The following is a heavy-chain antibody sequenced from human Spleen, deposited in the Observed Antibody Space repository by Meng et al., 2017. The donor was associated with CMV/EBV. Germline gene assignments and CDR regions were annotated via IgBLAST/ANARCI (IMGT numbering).Heavy chain of an antibody. V-gene: IGHV4-39*01. J-gene: IGHJ4*02. D-gene: IGHD2-21*01. CDR3: ARLTLGVISG. CDR1: GGSMSRSSYY. CDR2: IHHSGRT. Sequence: SETLSLTCTVSGGSMSRSSYYWGWIRQPPGKGLEHIGEIHHSGRTYYNPSLQSRVTMSVDTSKNQFSLKLSSVTAADTAVYYCARLTLGVISGWGQGTLVTVSS.